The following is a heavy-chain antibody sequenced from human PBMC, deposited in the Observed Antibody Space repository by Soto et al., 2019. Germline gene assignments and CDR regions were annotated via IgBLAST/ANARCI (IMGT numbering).Heavy chain of an antibody. D-gene: IGHD2-21*02. J-gene: IGHJ4*02. CDR3: ARELYSCGGDCPYYMDY. V-gene: IGHV1-46*01. CDR2: ISLYHHST. Sequence: ASVKISCKTSGYPFTDYFIHWVRQAPGQGLEWMGIISLYHHSTSYAQKFQGRLTVTADTSTTTVYMDLSSLTSEDSAVYWCARELYSCGGDCPYYMDYWGQGTLVTVSS. CDR1: GYPFTDYF.